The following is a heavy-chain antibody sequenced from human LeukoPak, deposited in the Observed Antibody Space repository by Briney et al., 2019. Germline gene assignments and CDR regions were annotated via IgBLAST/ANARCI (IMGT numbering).Heavy chain of an antibody. J-gene: IGHJ4*02. CDR1: GGSISSYY. V-gene: IGHV4-59*01. Sequence: SETLSLTCTVSGGSISSYYWSWIRQPPGKGLEWIGYIYYSGSTNYNPSLKSRVTISVDTSKNQFSLKLSSVAAADTAVYYCARSYSSSWSTLDYWGQGTPVTVSS. CDR3: ARSYSSSWSTLDY. D-gene: IGHD6-13*01. CDR2: IYYSGST.